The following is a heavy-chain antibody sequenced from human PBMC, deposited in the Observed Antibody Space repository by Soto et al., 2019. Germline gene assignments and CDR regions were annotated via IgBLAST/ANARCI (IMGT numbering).Heavy chain of an antibody. CDR1: GFTFGDYA. J-gene: IGHJ6*03. D-gene: IGHD2-2*01. CDR3: TRDLGVVPAAMHSPPSFYYYYMDV. V-gene: IGHV3-49*03. CDR2: IRSKAYGGTT. Sequence: GGSLRLSCTASGFTFGDYAMSWFRQAPGKGLEWVGFIRSKAYGGTTEYAASVKGRFTISRDDSKSIAYLQMNSLKTEDTAVYYCTRDLGVVPAAMHSPPSFYYYYMDVWGKGTTVTVSS.